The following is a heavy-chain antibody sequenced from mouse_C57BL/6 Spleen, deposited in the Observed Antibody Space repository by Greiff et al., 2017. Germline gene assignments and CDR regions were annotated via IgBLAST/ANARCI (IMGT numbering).Heavy chain of an antibody. CDR2: ISYSGST. CDR3: ARSPCGYVDY. CDR1: GYSITSDY. Sequence: EVQLQQSGPGLAKPSQTLSLTCSVTGYSITSDYWNWVRKCPGNKLEYMGYISYSGSTYYYPSPKSRISIIRDTSKNQYYLQLNSAPTEDAATYCCARSPCGYVDYWGQGTTLTVSS. J-gene: IGHJ2*01. V-gene: IGHV3-8*01.